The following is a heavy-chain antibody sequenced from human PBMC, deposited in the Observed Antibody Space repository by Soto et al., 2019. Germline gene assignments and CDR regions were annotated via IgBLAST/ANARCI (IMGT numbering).Heavy chain of an antibody. CDR2: INPNSGGT. D-gene: IGHD1-7*01. CDR3: ARYGITGTRPEYNWFDP. Sequence: ASVKVSCKASGYTFTGYYMHWVRQAPGQGLEWMGWINPNSGGTNYAQKFQGWVTMTRDTSISTAYMELSRLRSDDTAVYYCARYGITGTRPEYNWFDPWGQGTLVTV. V-gene: IGHV1-2*04. CDR1: GYTFTGYY. J-gene: IGHJ5*02.